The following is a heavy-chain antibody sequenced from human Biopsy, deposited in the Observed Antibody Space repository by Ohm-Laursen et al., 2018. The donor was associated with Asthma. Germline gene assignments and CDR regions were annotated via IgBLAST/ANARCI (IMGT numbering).Heavy chain of an antibody. CDR2: IYYSGST. CDR3: ARDFVDSAMDYFDY. Sequence: LSLTCTVSYGSITSGGYYWTWIRQHPGKGLEWIGFIYYSGSTYYNPSLKSRVTISVDTSKNQFSLKLSSVTAADTAVYYCARDFVDSAMDYFDYWGQGTLVTVSS. D-gene: IGHD5-18*01. V-gene: IGHV4-31*03. J-gene: IGHJ4*02. CDR1: YGSITSGGYY.